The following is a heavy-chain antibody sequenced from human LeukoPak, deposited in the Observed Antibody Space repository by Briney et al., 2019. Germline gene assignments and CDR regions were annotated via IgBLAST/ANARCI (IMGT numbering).Heavy chain of an antibody. Sequence: GGSLRLSCAASGFTFTTNAMTWVRQAPGQGLEWVSRINSDGSSTSYADSVKGRFTISRDNAKNTLYLQMNSLRAEDTAVYYCARDPVSCSSTSCYSNWFDPWGQGTLVTVSS. D-gene: IGHD2-2*01. J-gene: IGHJ5*02. V-gene: IGHV3-74*01. CDR1: GFTFTTNA. CDR2: INSDGSST. CDR3: ARDPVSCSSTSCYSNWFDP.